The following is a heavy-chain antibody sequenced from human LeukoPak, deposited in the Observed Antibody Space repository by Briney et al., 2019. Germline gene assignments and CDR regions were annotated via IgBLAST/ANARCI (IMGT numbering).Heavy chain of an antibody. CDR3: ARRIAASLLD. J-gene: IGHJ1*01. V-gene: IGHV4-39*01. CDR1: GGSISTGSYY. CDR2: IYYSGST. Sequence: SETLSLTCTVSGGSISTGSYYWGWIRQPPGKGLEWIGSIYYSGSTYYNPSLKSRVTISVDTSKNQFSLKLSSVTAADTAVYYCARRIAASLLDWGQGTLVTVPS. D-gene: IGHD6-13*01.